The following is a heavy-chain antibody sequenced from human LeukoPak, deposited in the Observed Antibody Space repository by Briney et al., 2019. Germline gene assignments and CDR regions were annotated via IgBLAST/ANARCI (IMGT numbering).Heavy chain of an antibody. CDR1: DTSISNNW. CDR3: ARSQDY. Sequence: KPSETLSLTCDVSDTSISNNWWSWVRQSPGKGLEWIGEIFHRGIPNYNPSLKSRVTMSIDTSKNQFSLKLSSVTAADTAVYYCARSQDYWGQGTLVTVSS. J-gene: IGHJ4*02. CDR2: IFHRGIP. V-gene: IGHV4/OR15-8*01.